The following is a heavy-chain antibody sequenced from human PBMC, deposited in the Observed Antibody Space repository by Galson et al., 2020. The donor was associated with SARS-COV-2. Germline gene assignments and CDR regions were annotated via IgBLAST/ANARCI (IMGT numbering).Heavy chain of an antibody. D-gene: IGHD3-10*01. V-gene: IGHV3-66*01. CDR3: ARDLVVRGAAY. CDR1: GFTVSSNY. J-gene: IGHJ4*02. Sequence: GESLKISCAASGFTVSSNYMSWVRQAPGKGLEWVSVIYSGGSTYYADSVKGRFTISRDNSKNTLYLQMNSLRAEDTAVYYCARDLVVRGAAYGGQGTLVTVSS. CDR2: IYSGGST.